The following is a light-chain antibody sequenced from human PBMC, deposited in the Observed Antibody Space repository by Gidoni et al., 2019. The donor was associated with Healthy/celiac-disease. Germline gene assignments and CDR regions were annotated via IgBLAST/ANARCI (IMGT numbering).Light chain of an antibody. CDR1: SLRSYY. CDR2: GKN. J-gene: IGLJ2*01. CDR3: NSRDISGNHLV. Sequence: SSELTQDPAVSVALGQTVRITCQGESLRSYYASWYQQNPGQAPVLVIYGKNNRPSGIPDRFSGSSSGNTASLTITGAQAEDEADYYCNSRDISGNHLVFGGGTKLTVL. V-gene: IGLV3-19*01.